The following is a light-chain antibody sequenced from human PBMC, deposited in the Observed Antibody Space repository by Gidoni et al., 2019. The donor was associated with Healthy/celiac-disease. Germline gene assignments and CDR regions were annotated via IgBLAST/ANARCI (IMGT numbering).Light chain of an antibody. CDR2: DAS. Sequence: EIVLTQSPATLSLSPEERATLPCRASQSVSSYLAWYQQKPGQAPRLLIYDASNRATGIPARFSGSGSGTDVTLTISSLEPEDVAVYYCQQRSNWPPLTFGGGTKVEIK. CDR1: QSVSSY. CDR3: QQRSNWPPLT. V-gene: IGKV3-11*01. J-gene: IGKJ4*01.